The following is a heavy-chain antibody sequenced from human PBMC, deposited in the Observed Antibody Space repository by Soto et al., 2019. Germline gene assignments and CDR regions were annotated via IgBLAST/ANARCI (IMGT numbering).Heavy chain of an antibody. CDR3: ACSRRPARLGPKGAIDY. Sequence: GGSLRLSCATSGFTFSNYWMHWVRQVPGRGLVWASRIDTDGSTTSYADFAKGRFTISRDNAKSTLSLQMNSLRAEDTAIYYCACSRRPARLGPKGAIDYWGQGTLVTVSS. J-gene: IGHJ4*02. CDR2: IDTDGSTT. CDR1: GFTFSNYW. V-gene: IGHV3-74*01. D-gene: IGHD2-15*01.